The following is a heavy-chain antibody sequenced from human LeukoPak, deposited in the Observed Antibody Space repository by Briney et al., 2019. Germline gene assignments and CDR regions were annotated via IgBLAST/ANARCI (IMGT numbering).Heavy chain of an antibody. J-gene: IGHJ6*02. CDR3: ARVGYSSSWYEYYYYGMDV. CDR1: GGSISSYY. V-gene: IGHV4-59*01. D-gene: IGHD6-13*01. Sequence: SETLSLTCTVSGGSISSYYWGWIRQPPGKGLEWIGYIYYSGSTNYNPSLKSRVTISVDTSKNQFSLKLGSVTAADTAVYYCARVGYSSSWYEYYYYGMDVWGQGTTVTVSS. CDR2: IYYSGST.